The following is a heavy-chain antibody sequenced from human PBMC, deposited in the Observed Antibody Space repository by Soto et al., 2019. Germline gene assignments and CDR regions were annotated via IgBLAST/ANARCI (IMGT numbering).Heavy chain of an antibody. CDR2: ISGSGGST. CDR3: AKDHYYDSSGYYHEGAFDI. D-gene: IGHD3-22*01. Sequence: LRLSCAASGFTFSSYAMSWVRQAPGKGLEWVSAISGSGGSTYYADSVKGRFTISRDNSKNTLYLQMNSLRAEDTAVYYCAKDHYYDSSGYYHEGAFDIWGQGTMVTVSS. V-gene: IGHV3-23*01. J-gene: IGHJ3*02. CDR1: GFTFSSYA.